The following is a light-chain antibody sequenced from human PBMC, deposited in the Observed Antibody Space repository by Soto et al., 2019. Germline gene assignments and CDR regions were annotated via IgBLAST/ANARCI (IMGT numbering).Light chain of an antibody. Sequence: QSALTQPRSVSGSPGQSVTISCSGTSSDVGGYNYVSWYQQHPGKAPKLMIYDVNKRPSGVPDRFSGSKSGNTASLTISGLQTDDEADYYCCSFAGTYIFVIFGGGTRSPS. CDR1: SSDVGGYNY. V-gene: IGLV2-11*01. CDR2: DVN. CDR3: CSFAGTYIFVI. J-gene: IGLJ2*01.